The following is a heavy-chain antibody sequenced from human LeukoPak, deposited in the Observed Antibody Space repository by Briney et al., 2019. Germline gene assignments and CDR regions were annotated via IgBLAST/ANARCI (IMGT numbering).Heavy chain of an antibody. D-gene: IGHD2-21*01. CDR3: ARDDLLWDTDAFDI. Sequence: GGSLRLSCAASGCTFSSYWMSWVRQAPGKGLEWVANIKQDGSEKYYVDSVKGRFTISRDNAKNSLYLQMNSLRAEDTAVYYCARDDLLWDTDAFDIWGQGTMVTVSS. CDR1: GCTFSSYW. J-gene: IGHJ3*02. V-gene: IGHV3-7*01. CDR2: IKQDGSEK.